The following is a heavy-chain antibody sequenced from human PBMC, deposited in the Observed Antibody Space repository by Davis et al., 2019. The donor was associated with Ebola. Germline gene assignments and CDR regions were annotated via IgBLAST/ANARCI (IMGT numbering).Heavy chain of an antibody. CDR3: TTGLRDYGHSLGV. Sequence: GESLKISCAASGFTFSKVWMSWVRQVPGKGLEWVGRFKSKTDGGTTHYAAPVQGRFTISRDDSKDTVTLQMNSLKTEDTAVYYCTTGLRDYGHSLGVWGQGTTVTVSS. CDR1: GFTFSKVW. V-gene: IGHV3-15*01. D-gene: IGHD4-17*01. J-gene: IGHJ6*02. CDR2: FKSKTDGGTT.